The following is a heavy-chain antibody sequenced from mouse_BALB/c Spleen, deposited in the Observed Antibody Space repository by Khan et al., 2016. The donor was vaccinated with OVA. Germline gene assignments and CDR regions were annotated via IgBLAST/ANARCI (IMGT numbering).Heavy chain of an antibody. Sequence: EVQLQESGPGLVKPSQSLSLTCTVTGYSITSDYAWNWIRQFPGNKLEWMGSISYSGSTSYIPSLKSRISITRDTSKNQFFLQLNSVTTEDTVTCYCARWFVYWGQGTLVTVSA. CDR1: GYSITSDYA. V-gene: IGHV3-2*02. CDR2: ISYSGST. J-gene: IGHJ3*01. CDR3: ARWFVY.